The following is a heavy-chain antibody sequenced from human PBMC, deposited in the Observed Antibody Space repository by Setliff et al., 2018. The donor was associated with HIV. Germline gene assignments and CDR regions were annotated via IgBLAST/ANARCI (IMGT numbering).Heavy chain of an antibody. CDR2: INHSGRI. Sequence: SETLSLTCAVYGGSFSGYNWNWIRQPPGKGLEWIGEINHSGRIDHNPSLKSRVTISVDTSKNQFSLKLSSVTAADTAVYYCARDRVHNPSYNFWSGPTNYYYYMDVWGQGTLVTVS. D-gene: IGHD3-3*01. CDR1: GGSFSGYN. J-gene: IGHJ6*03. CDR3: ARDRVHNPSYNFWSGPTNYYYYMDV. V-gene: IGHV4-34*01.